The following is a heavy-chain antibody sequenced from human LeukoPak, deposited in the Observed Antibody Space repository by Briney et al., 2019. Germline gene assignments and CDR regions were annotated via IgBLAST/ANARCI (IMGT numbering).Heavy chain of an antibody. CDR3: ARVRCSGGSCPYYYYYYYMDV. Sequence: KGSETLSLTCTVSGGSISSSSYYWAWIRQPPGKGLEWIGSIHYSGSTYYNPSLQSRVTISIDTSKNQFSLKLRFVTAADTAVYYCARVRCSGGSCPYYYYYYYMDVWGKGTTVTVSS. V-gene: IGHV4-39*07. CDR1: GGSISSSSYY. D-gene: IGHD2-15*01. CDR2: IHYSGST. J-gene: IGHJ6*03.